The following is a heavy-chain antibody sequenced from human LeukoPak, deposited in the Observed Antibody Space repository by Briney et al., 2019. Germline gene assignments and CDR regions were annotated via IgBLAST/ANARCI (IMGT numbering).Heavy chain of an antibody. CDR1: GGSIDITNY. D-gene: IGHD2/OR15-2a*01. Sequence: ASGTLSLTCGVSGGSIDITNYWSWVRQAPGKGLEWIGEISHGGTTNYNPSLRSRVAMSLDRATNQFSLRLTSVTAADTAVYYCTRENRPFCPFAYWGQGVLVTVSS. V-gene: IGHV4-4*02. CDR3: TRENRPFCPFAY. CDR2: ISHGGTT. J-gene: IGHJ4*02.